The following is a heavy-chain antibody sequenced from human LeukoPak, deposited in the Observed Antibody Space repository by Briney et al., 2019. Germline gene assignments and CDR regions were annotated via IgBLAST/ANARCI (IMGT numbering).Heavy chain of an antibody. J-gene: IGHJ3*02. D-gene: IGHD4-17*01. CDR1: GFTFNNYV. CDR2: ISSNGDST. Sequence: GESLRLSCSASGFTFNNYVMHWVRQAPGKGLEYVSAISSNGDSTYYADSVKGRITISRDNSKNRLYLQMSSLRAEDTAVYYCVKSTVTNAFDIWGQGTMVTVSS. CDR3: VKSTVTNAFDI. V-gene: IGHV3-64D*06.